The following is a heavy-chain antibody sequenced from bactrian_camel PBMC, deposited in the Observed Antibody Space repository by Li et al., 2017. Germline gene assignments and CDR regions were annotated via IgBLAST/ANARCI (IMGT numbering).Heavy chain of an antibody. CDR2: IDSDGRT. J-gene: IGHJ4*01. D-gene: IGHD3*01. V-gene: IGHV3S53*01. Sequence: QVQLVESGGGSVQAGGSLRLSCASGYSDFYMGWFRQDVGKEREGVASIDSDGRTTYADSVKGRFTISKDNAKTSLYLQMNNLEPEDTAMYYCAASVDRSGSVFASVFYNNWVQGTQVTVS. CDR3: AASVDRSGSVFASVFYNN. CDR1: GYSDFY.